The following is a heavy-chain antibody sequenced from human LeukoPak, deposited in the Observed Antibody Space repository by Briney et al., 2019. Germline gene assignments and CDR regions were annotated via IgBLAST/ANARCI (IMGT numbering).Heavy chain of an antibody. CDR3: AKGYSSWPFDY. CDR2: IYYSGST. J-gene: IGHJ4*02. Sequence: SETLSLTCAVYGGSISSSSYYWGWIRQPPGKGLEWIGSIYYSGSTYYNPSLKSRVTISVDTSKNQFSLKLSSVTAADTAVYYCAKGYSSWPFDYWGQGTLVTVSS. V-gene: IGHV4-39*07. D-gene: IGHD2-2*01. CDR1: GGSISSSSYY.